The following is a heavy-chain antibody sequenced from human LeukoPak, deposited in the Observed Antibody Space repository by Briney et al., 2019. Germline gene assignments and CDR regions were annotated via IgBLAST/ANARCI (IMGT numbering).Heavy chain of an antibody. CDR3: VLRGAVAAADF. V-gene: IGHV3-48*03. Sequence: PGGSLRLSCGASGFTFSSYEMNWVRQAPGKGQEWVSYISSSGSPIYYADSVKGRFTISRDNAKNSLYLQMNSLRAEDTAIYYCVLRGAVAAADFWGLGTLVTVSS. CDR1: GFTFSSYE. CDR2: ISSSGSPI. D-gene: IGHD6-19*01. J-gene: IGHJ4*02.